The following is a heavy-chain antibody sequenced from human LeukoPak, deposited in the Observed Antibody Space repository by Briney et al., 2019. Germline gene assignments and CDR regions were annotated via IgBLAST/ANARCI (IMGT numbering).Heavy chain of an antibody. CDR3: ARYLLGCSGGSCYYYFDY. Sequence: PSETLSLTCTVSGGSISSSYSWGWIRQPPGKGLEWIGNIYYSGSTYYNPSLKSRVTISVDTSKNQFSLKLSSVTAADTAVYYCARYLLGCSGGSCYYYFDYWGQGTLVTVSS. CDR1: GGSISSSYS. D-gene: IGHD2-15*01. J-gene: IGHJ4*02. V-gene: IGHV4-39*07. CDR2: IYYSGST.